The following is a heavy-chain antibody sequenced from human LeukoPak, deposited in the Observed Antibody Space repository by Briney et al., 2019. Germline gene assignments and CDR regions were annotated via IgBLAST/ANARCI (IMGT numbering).Heavy chain of an antibody. V-gene: IGHV4-34*01. CDR1: GESFSGYF. D-gene: IGHD2-2*01. J-gene: IGHJ4*02. CDR3: ARLGSSRYCSSSTCSKDY. Sequence: SETLSLTCAVYGESFSGYFWSWIRQPPGKGLEWIGEINDSGSTNYNPSLKSRVTVSVDTSKNQFSLKLNSATAADTAVYYCARLGSSRYCSSSTCSKDYWGRGTLVTVSS. CDR2: INDSGST.